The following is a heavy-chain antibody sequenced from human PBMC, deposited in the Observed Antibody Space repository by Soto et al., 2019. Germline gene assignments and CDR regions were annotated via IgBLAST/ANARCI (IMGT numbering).Heavy chain of an antibody. Sequence: GGSLRLSCAASGFTFSSYSMNWVRQAPGKGLEWVSSISSSSSYIYYADSVKGRFTISRDNAKNSLYLQMNSLRAEDTAVYYCARRERLKHSSDYGMDVWGQGTTVTVAS. J-gene: IGHJ6*02. CDR2: ISSSSSYI. D-gene: IGHD6-19*01. CDR1: GFTFSSYS. V-gene: IGHV3-21*01. CDR3: ARRERLKHSSDYGMDV.